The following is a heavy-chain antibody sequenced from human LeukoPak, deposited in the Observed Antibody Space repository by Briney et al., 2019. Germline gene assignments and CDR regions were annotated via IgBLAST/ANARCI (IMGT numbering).Heavy chain of an antibody. D-gene: IGHD1-26*01. J-gene: IGHJ4*02. CDR3: AKASPWELLPPFDY. V-gene: IGHV3-30*18. Sequence: GGSLRLSCAASGFTFSSYGMHWVRQAPGKGLEWVAVISCDGSNKYYADSVKGRFTISRDNSKNTLYLQMNSLRAEDTAVYYCAKASPWELLPPFDYWGQGTLVTVSS. CDR2: ISCDGSNK. CDR1: GFTFSSYG.